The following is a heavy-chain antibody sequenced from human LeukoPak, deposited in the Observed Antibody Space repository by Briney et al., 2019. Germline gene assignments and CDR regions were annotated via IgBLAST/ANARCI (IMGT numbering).Heavy chain of an antibody. CDR1: GFTFSSYE. CDR3: ARRGKTTGY. D-gene: IGHD4-11*01. CDR2: ISGGSTTI. V-gene: IGHV3-48*03. J-gene: IGHJ4*02. Sequence: GGSLRLSCAASGFTFSSYEMNWVRQAPGKGLEWVSYISGGSTTIYYADSVKGRFTISRDNAKNSLYLQMKSLRAEDTAVYYCARRGKTTGYWGQGTLVTVSS.